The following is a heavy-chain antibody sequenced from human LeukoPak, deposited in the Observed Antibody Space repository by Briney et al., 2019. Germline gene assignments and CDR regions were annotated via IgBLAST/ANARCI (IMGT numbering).Heavy chain of an antibody. CDR2: ISSSSDSI. CDR1: GFTFSSYA. J-gene: IGHJ4*02. Sequence: PGGSLRLSCAASGFTFSSYAMIWVRQAPGKRLEWVSYISSSSDSIYYADSVKGRFTISRDNAENSLYLQMNSLRDEDTAVYYCARAMRSGYDYWGQGTLVTVSS. V-gene: IGHV3-48*02. D-gene: IGHD5-12*01. CDR3: ARAMRSGYDY.